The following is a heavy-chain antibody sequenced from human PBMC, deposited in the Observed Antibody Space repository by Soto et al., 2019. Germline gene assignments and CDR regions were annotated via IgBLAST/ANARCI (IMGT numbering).Heavy chain of an antibody. V-gene: IGHV4-4*07. CDR3: AREAGPDRWFDP. CDR2: ISTSGTT. J-gene: IGHJ5*02. D-gene: IGHD6-19*01. Sequence: QVQLQESGPGLVEPSETLSLTCTVSGASISSYFWTWIRQPAGKGLDWVGRISTSGTTNYNPSIKSRVTMSVDTSKNHFSLNLSSVTAADTAVYYCAREAGPDRWFDPWGQGTLVTVSS. CDR1: GASISSYF.